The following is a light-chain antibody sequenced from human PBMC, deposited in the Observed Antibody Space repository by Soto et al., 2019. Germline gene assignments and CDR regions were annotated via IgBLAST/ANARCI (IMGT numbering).Light chain of an antibody. CDR3: GTWDSSLSVFYV. Sequence: QSVLTQPPSVSAAPGQKVTISCSGSSSNIGNNYVSWYQQLPGTAPNLLIYENNKRPSGIPDRFSGSKSGTSATLGITGLQTGDEADYYCGTWDSSLSVFYVFGTGT. CDR2: ENN. CDR1: SSNIGNNY. J-gene: IGLJ1*01. V-gene: IGLV1-51*02.